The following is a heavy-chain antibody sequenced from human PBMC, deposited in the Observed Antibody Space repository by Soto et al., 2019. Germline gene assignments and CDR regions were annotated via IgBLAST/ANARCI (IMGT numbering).Heavy chain of an antibody. CDR1: GFTFSSYA. D-gene: IGHD2-2*01. V-gene: IGHV3-23*01. Sequence: GGSLRLSCAASGFTFSSYAMSWVRQAPGKGLEWVSAISGSGGSTYYADSVKGRFTISRDNSKNTLYLQMSRLRSDDTAVYYCARSVVVPAATQFNWFDPWGQGTLVTVSS. J-gene: IGHJ5*02. CDR2: ISGSGGST. CDR3: ARSVVVPAATQFNWFDP.